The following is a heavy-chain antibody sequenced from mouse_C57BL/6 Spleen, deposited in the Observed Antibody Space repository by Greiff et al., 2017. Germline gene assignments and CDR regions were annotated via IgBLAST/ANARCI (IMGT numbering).Heavy chain of an antibody. Sequence: VQLQQSGAELVRPGASVTLSCKASGYTFTDYEMHWVKQTPVHGLEWIGAIDPETGGTAYNQKFKGKAILTADKSSSTAYMELRSLTSEDSAVYYCTRNDYDYENYFDYWGQGTTLTVSS. CDR3: TRNDYDYENYFDY. D-gene: IGHD2-4*01. CDR2: IDPETGGT. CDR1: GYTFTDYE. V-gene: IGHV1-15*01. J-gene: IGHJ2*01.